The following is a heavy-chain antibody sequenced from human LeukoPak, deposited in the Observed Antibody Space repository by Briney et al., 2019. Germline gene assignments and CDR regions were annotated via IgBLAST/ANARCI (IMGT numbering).Heavy chain of an antibody. CDR1: GFTFSNYA. CDR3: ARGNYYDSSGYPMDV. J-gene: IGHJ6*02. Sequence: QPGGSLRLSCTASGFTFSNYAMSWVRQAPGKGLEWVSTISGRGGSTYYADSVKGRFTISRDNSKNTLYLQMNSLRAEDTAVYYCARGNYYDSSGYPMDVWGQGTTVTVSS. V-gene: IGHV3-23*01. CDR2: ISGRGGST. D-gene: IGHD3-22*01.